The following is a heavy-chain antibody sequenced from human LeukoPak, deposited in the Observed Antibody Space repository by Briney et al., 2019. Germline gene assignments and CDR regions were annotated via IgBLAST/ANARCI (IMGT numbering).Heavy chain of an antibody. CDR3: VRLALYPGKFSFDF. D-gene: IGHD2/OR15-2a*01. Sequence: GESLKISCEASGYTFANFWIGWVRQMPGKGLEWVGIIFPPDSNTKYSPSFQDLVTISADKSINTAYLQWSSLKASDTAIYYCVRLALYPGKFSFDFWGQGTLVTVSS. V-gene: IGHV5-51*01. CDR2: IFPPDSNT. J-gene: IGHJ4*02. CDR1: GYTFANFW.